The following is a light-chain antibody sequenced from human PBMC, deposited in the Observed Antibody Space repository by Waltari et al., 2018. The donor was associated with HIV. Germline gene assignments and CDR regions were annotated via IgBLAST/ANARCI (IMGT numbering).Light chain of an antibody. Sequence: QSALTQPLSASGSPGQSVNMSCTGATSDIHDYNFISWYQQYSGKAPKLILFGFTKPPSRVPGRFSGSRSGNTASLIVAGLQAEDEAVYFCSSFAGSNKLFGGGTKLTVL. CDR3: SSFAGSNKL. CDR1: TSDIHDYNF. J-gene: IGLJ2*01. V-gene: IGLV2-8*01. CDR2: GFT.